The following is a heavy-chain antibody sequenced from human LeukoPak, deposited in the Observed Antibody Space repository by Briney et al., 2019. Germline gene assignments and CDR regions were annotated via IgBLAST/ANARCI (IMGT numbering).Heavy chain of an antibody. CDR1: GFNFSSYS. J-gene: IGHJ4*02. CDR2: ISSSSSYI. D-gene: IGHD5-18*01. Sequence: GGSLRLSCAASGFNFSSYSMNWVRQAPGKGLEWVSSISSSSSYIYCADSVKGRFTISRDNAKNSLYLQMNSLRAEDTAVYYCARDGLSYGHSYFDYWGQGTLVTVSS. CDR3: ARDGLSYGHSYFDY. V-gene: IGHV3-21*01.